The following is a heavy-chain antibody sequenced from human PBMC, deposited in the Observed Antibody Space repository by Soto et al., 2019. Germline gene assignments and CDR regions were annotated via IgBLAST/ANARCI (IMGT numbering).Heavy chain of an antibody. CDR3: ARSHVVPAASNWFDP. V-gene: IGHV4-4*02. J-gene: IGHJ5*02. Sequence: LSLTCAVSGGSISSSNWWSWVRQPPGKGLEWIGETYHSGSTNYNPSLKSRVTISVDKSKNQFSLKLSSVTAADTAVYYCARSHVVPAASNWFDPWGQGTLVTVSS. CDR2: TYHSGST. CDR1: GGSISSSNW. D-gene: IGHD2-2*01.